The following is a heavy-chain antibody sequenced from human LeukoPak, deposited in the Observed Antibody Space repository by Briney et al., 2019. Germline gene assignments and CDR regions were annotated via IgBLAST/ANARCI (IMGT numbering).Heavy chain of an antibody. V-gene: IGHV1-8*01. Sequence: GASVKVSCKASGYTFTSYDINWVRQGTGQGLEWMGWMNPNSGSIQSAQMFLDRVTMTRDTSINTAYMELSSLRFEDTAVYYCARGMGYYYGMDVWGQGTTVTVSS. J-gene: IGHJ6*02. CDR1: GYTFTSYD. CDR2: MNPNSGSI. CDR3: ARGMGYYYGMDV. D-gene: IGHD3-16*01.